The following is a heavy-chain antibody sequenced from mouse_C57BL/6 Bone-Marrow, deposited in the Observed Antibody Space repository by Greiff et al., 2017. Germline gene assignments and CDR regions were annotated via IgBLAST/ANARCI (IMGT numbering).Heavy chain of an antibody. CDR2: IYPRDGST. Sequence: QVQLQQSDAELVKPGASVKISCRVSGYTFTDHTIHWMKQRPEQGLEWIGYIYPRDGSTKYNEKFKGTATLTADKSSSTAYMQLNSLTSEDSAVYFCGRNGITTVPRYYFDYWGQGTTLTVSS. CDR1: GYTFTDHT. D-gene: IGHD1-1*01. V-gene: IGHV1-78*01. CDR3: GRNGITTVPRYYFDY. J-gene: IGHJ2*01.